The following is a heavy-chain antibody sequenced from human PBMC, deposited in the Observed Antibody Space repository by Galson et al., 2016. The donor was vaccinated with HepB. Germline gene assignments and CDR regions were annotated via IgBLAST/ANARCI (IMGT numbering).Heavy chain of an antibody. D-gene: IGHD2-15*01. CDR1: GGSISSGGYY. CDR2: IYYSGNA. Sequence: TLSLTCTVSGGSISSGGYYWNWIRQHPGKGLEWIGYIYYSGNAYYNPSLKSRVTISVDTSKNQFSLKLSSVTAADTAVYYCARVAQSQVGATLFYFDYWGQGTLVTVSS. J-gene: IGHJ4*02. V-gene: IGHV4-31*03. CDR3: ARVAQSQVGATLFYFDY.